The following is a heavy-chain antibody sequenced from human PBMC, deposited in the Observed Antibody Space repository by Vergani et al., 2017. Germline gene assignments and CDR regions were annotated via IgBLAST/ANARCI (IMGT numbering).Heavy chain of an antibody. V-gene: IGHV5-51*03. Sequence: EVQLVQSGAEVKKPGESLKISCKASGYSFTSYWIGWVRQRPGKGLEWRGIIYPGDSDTRYSPSFQGQVTISADKSISTAYLQWSSLKAADTAMYYCARRGRGYCSSSSCYIIDYWGQGTLVTVSS. J-gene: IGHJ4*02. CDR2: IYPGDSDT. D-gene: IGHD2-2*02. CDR3: ARRGRGYCSSSSCYIIDY. CDR1: GYSFTSYW.